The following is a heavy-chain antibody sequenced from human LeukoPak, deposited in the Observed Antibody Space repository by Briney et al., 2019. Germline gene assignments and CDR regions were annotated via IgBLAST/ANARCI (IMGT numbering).Heavy chain of an antibody. CDR3: ARDTVGGVIMKVREFDY. J-gene: IGHJ4*02. D-gene: IGHD3-16*01. CDR1: GFTFSSYA. V-gene: IGHV3-23*01. CDR2: ISGSGGST. Sequence: GGSLRLSCAASGFTFSSYAMSWVRQAPGKGLEWVSAISGSGGSTYYADSVKGRFTISRDNSKNTLYLQMNSLRAEDTAVYYCARDTVGGVIMKVREFDYWGQGTLVTVSS.